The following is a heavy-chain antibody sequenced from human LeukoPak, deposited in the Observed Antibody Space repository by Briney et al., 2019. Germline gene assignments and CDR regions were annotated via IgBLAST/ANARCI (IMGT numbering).Heavy chain of an antibody. D-gene: IGHD6-19*01. J-gene: IGHJ4*02. V-gene: IGHV3-30*04. CDR3: ARERNLEIAVAGTIFDY. CDR2: ISYSGQQK. CDR1: GFSFSDYA. Sequence: GGSLRLSCAASGFSFSDYAMHWVRQGPGKGLEWVAVISYSGQQKYYGDSVKGRFTVSRDNPKNTLYLQMNNLRDDDTAVYYCARERNLEIAVAGTIFDYWGQGTLVTVSS.